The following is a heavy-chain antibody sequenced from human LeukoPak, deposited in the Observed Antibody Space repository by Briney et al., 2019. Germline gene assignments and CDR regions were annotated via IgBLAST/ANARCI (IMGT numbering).Heavy chain of an antibody. V-gene: IGHV4-39*01. CDR3: ARAGITIFGVAYYYYYYGMDV. CDR1: GGSISSSSYY. CDR2: IYYSGST. J-gene: IGHJ6*02. Sequence: SETLSLTCTVSGGSISSSSYYWGWIRQPPGKGLEWIGSIYYSGSTYYNPSLKSRVTISVDTSKNQFSLKLSSVTAADTAVYYCARAGITIFGVAYYYYYYGMDVWGQGTTVTVSS. D-gene: IGHD3-3*01.